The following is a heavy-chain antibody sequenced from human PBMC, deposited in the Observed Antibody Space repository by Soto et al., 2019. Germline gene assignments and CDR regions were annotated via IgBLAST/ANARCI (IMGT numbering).Heavy chain of an antibody. CDR2: IYYGGST. CDR1: GGSISNSSYY. D-gene: IGHD3-9*01. V-gene: IGHV4-39*01. CDR3: AKHRMLIFIRVTHRLTH. Sequence: PSETLSLTCTVSGGSISNSSYYWGWIRQPPGEGLEWIGSIYYGGSTYYNPSLKSRLTISVDTSKNQFSLRLSSVTAADTAVYYCAKHRMLIFIRVTHRLTHWAQRTLV. J-gene: IGHJ4*03.